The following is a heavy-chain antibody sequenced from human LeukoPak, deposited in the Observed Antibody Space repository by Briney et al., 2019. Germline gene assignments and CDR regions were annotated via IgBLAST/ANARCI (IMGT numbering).Heavy chain of an antibody. D-gene: IGHD2-21*02. V-gene: IGHV4-39*07. CDR2: IYYSGST. J-gene: IGHJ5*02. CDR1: GGSISSSSYY. Sequence: SETLSLTCTVSGGSISSSSYYWGWIRQPPGKGLEWIGSIYYSGSTYYNPSLKSRVTISVDTSKNQFSLKLSSVTAADTAVYYCASALVEVASCGGDCYLNWFDPWGQGTLVTVSS. CDR3: ASALVEVASCGGDCYLNWFDP.